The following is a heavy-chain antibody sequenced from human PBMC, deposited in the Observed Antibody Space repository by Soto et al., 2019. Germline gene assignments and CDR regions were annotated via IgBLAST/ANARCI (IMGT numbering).Heavy chain of an antibody. CDR3: GGRNESGCNSRNPYHDMAV. Sequence: SETLSLTCAVSGGSISSSNWWSWVRQPPEKGLEWIGEIYPTGNTNYNPSLKRRVTMSLDKSKNQFSLKLTSVTAADTAVSYCGGRNESGCNSRNPYHDMAVWGQGFPAPVPS. V-gene: IGHV4-4*02. D-gene: IGHD6-19*01. CDR2: IYPTGNT. J-gene: IGHJ6*02. CDR1: GGSISSSNW.